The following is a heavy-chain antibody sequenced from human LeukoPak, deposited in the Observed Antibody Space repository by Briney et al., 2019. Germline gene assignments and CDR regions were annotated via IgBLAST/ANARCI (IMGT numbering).Heavy chain of an antibody. D-gene: IGHD3-10*01. V-gene: IGHV3-21*01. Sequence: AGSLRLSCAGSGFNFNSYALNWIRQAPGKGLEWVSSISSSSNYMYYADSVKARFTNSRDDAKNSVYLQMNSLTAEDTAAYYWARDLTANSVIFGWFDPWGQGTQVTVSS. CDR1: GFNFNSYA. CDR3: ARDLTANSVIFGWFDP. J-gene: IGHJ5*02. CDR2: ISSSSNYM.